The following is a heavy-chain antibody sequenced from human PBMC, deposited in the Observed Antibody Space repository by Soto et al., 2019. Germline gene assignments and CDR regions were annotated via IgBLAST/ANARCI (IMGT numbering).Heavy chain of an antibody. V-gene: IGHV1-18*01. CDR2: ISPYNGNT. Sequence: QVQLVQSGAEVKKPGASVKVSCKASGYTFTSYSISWVRQAPGQGLEWMGWISPYNGNTNYAQEFQGRVTMTTDTSMSKXXVXLMXLDSFDTDVDYCARDSFDFWRGYFTSTSQYNWFECWGQGTLVAV. J-gene: IGHJ5*01. D-gene: IGHD3-3*01. CDR1: GYTFTSYS. CDR3: ARDSFDFWRGYFTSTSQYNWFEC.